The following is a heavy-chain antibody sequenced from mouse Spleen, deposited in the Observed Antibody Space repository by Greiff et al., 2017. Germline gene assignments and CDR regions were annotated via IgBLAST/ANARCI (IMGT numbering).Heavy chain of an antibody. D-gene: IGHD2-4*01. Sequence: EVKLQESGPGLVKPSQSLSLTCSVTGYSITSGYYWNWIRQFPGNKLEWMGYISYDGSNNYNPSLKNRISITRDTSKNQFFLKLNSVTTEDTATYYCARANYDYDWYFDVWGAGTTVTVSS. CDR1: GYSITSGYY. V-gene: IGHV3-6*01. CDR2: ISYDGSN. J-gene: IGHJ1*01. CDR3: ARANYDYDWYFDV.